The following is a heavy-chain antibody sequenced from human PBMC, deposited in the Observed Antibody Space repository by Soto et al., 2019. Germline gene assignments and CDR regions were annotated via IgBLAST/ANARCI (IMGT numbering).Heavy chain of an antibody. CDR2: IYYSGST. J-gene: IGHJ4*02. Sequence: SSETLSLTCTVSGGSISSYYWSWIRQPPGKGLEWIGYIYYSGSTNYNPSLKSRVTISVDTSKNQFSLKLSSVTAADTAVYYCARVNYYGSGSYYKDWGQGTLVTVSS. CDR1: GGSISSYY. CDR3: ARVNYYGSGSYYKD. D-gene: IGHD3-10*01. V-gene: IGHV4-59*01.